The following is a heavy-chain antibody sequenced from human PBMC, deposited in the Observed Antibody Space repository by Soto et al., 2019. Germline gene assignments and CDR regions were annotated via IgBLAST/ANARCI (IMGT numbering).Heavy chain of an antibody. CDR1: GFTFSTYS. CDR2: ISSRSDI. D-gene: IGHD2-2*02. CDR3: AREYTAWPLAYGLDV. Sequence: WGSLRLSCVGYGFTFSTYSINWVRQAPGKGLEWVSSISSRSDIYYADSVKGRFTISRDNAKNSVSLQMNSLRAEDTAVYYCAREYTAWPLAYGLDVWGQGTTVTVSS. J-gene: IGHJ6*02. V-gene: IGHV3-21*01.